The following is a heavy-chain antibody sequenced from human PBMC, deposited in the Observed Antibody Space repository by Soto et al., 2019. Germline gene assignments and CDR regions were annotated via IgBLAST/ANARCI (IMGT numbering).Heavy chain of an antibody. D-gene: IGHD3-22*01. CDR3: ARGYDDSSGQSNTFDI. CDR2: VYYSGST. Sequence: SETLSLTCTVSGASISSSYWSWIRQSPGKGLEWIGYVYYSGSTNYNPSLKSRVTISVDTSKNQFSLKLSSVTAVDTAVYYCARGYDDSSGQSNTFDIWGQGTMVTVSS. CDR1: GASISSSY. V-gene: IGHV4-59*01. J-gene: IGHJ3*02.